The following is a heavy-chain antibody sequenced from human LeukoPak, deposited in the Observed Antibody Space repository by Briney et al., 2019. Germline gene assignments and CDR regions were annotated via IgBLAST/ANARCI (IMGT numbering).Heavy chain of an antibody. V-gene: IGHV1-69*04. CDR3: ARDTYNWNDEDYFDY. D-gene: IGHD1-1*01. CDR2: IIPILGIA. CDR1: GGTFSSYA. Sequence: ASVKVSCKASGGTFSSYAISWVRQAPGQGLEWMGRIIPILGIANYAQKFQGRVTITADKSTSTAYMELSSLRSEDTAVYYCARDTYNWNDEDYFDYWGQGTLVTVSS. J-gene: IGHJ4*02.